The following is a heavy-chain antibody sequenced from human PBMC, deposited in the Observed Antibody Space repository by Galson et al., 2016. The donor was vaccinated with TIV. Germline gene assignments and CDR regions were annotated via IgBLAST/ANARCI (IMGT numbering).Heavy chain of an antibody. CDR3: IREGSTVTMHHYFGMDV. D-gene: IGHD4-17*01. V-gene: IGHV4-38-2*02. CDR1: GYSIKSGYF. J-gene: IGHJ6*02. Sequence: SETLSLTCAVSGYSIKSGYFWGWIRQPPEKGLQWIGSIYESGTTYSNPSLKSRLTMSVDTSKNQFSLKLSSVTAADTAVYYCIREGSTVTMHHYFGMDVWGQGTSVTVSS. CDR2: IYESGTT.